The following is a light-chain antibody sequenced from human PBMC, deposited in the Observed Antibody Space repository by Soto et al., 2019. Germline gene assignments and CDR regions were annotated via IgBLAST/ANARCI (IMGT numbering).Light chain of an antibody. Sequence: EIVMTHSPATLSVSPGEIATLSWSASQSVSSNLAWYQQKPGQAPRLLIYGASTRATGIPARFSGSGSGTEFPITVDSLQSDDIAVYYCQQYYNWPVTFGGGTKVEIK. CDR2: GAS. CDR3: QQYYNWPVT. J-gene: IGKJ4*01. CDR1: QSVSSN. V-gene: IGKV3-15*01.